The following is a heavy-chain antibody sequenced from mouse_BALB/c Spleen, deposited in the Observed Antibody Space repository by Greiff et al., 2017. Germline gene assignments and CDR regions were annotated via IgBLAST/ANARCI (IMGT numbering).Heavy chain of an antibody. D-gene: IGHD3-1*01. CDR1: GFSLTSYG. J-gene: IGHJ4*01. V-gene: IGHV2-5-1*01. Sequence: VKLVESGPSLVQPSQSLSITCTVSGFSLTSYGVHWVRQSPGKGLEWLGVIWRGGSTDYNAAFMSRLSITKDNSKSQVFFKMNSLQADDTAIYYCAKNSGSGDYYAMDYWGQGTSVTVSS. CDR2: IWRGGST. CDR3: AKNSGSGDYYAMDY.